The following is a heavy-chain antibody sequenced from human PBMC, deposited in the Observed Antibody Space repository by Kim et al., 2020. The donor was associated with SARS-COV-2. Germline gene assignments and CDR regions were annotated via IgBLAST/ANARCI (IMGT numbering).Heavy chain of an antibody. CDR3: ARVGSHLDSAFDI. J-gene: IGHJ3*02. V-gene: IGHV4-31*02. D-gene: IGHD3-10*01. Sequence: YNPSLKSRVTISVDTSKNQFSLKLSSVTAADTAVYYCARVGSHLDSAFDIWGQGTMVTVSS.